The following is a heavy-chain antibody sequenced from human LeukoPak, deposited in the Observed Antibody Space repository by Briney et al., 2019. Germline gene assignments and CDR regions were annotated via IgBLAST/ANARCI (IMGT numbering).Heavy chain of an antibody. CDR2: IIPIFGTA. CDR3: ARVGVGESSDYYYYYYMDV. Sequence: SVKVSCKASGGTFSSYAISWVRQAPGQGLEWMGRIIPIFGTANYAQKFQGRVTITADKSPSTAYMELSSLRSEDTAVYYCARVGVGESSDYYYYYYMDVWGKGTTVTVSS. J-gene: IGHJ6*03. V-gene: IGHV1-69*06. D-gene: IGHD3-10*01. CDR1: GGTFSSYA.